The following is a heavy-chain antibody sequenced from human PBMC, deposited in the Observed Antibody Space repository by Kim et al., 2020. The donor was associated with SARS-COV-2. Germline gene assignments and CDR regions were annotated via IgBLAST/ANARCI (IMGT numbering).Heavy chain of an antibody. CDR3: ARLSYSSGWYYFDY. J-gene: IGHJ4*02. V-gene: IGHV4-39*01. D-gene: IGHD6-19*01. Sequence: NPSLKSRVTISVDTSKNQFSLKLSSVTAADTAVYYCARLSYSSGWYYFDYWGQGTLVTVSS.